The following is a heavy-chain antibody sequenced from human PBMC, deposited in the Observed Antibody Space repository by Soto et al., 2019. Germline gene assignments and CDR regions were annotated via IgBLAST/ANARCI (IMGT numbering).Heavy chain of an antibody. Sequence: QVQLQESGPGLVKPSETLSLTCTVSGGSISSYYWSWIRQPPGKGLEWIGYIYYSGSTNYNPSLKSRVTISVDTSKNQFSLKLSSVTAADTAVYYCARAYGDYSSVWFDYWGQGTRVTVSS. J-gene: IGHJ4*02. CDR3: ARAYGDYSSVWFDY. CDR1: GGSISSYY. D-gene: IGHD4-17*01. CDR2: IYYSGST. V-gene: IGHV4-59*01.